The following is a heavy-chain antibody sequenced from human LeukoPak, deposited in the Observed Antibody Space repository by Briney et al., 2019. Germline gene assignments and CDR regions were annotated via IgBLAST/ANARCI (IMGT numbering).Heavy chain of an antibody. J-gene: IGHJ4*02. CDR2: ISYDGSNK. D-gene: IGHD3-3*01. V-gene: IGHV3-30-3*01. CDR3: ARGVFY. CDR1: GLTFSSYA. Sequence: GRSLRLSCAASGLTFSSYAMHWVRQAPGKGLEWVAVISYDGSNKYYADSVKGRFTISRDNSKNTLYLQMNSLRAEDTAVYYCARGVFYWGQGTLVTVSS.